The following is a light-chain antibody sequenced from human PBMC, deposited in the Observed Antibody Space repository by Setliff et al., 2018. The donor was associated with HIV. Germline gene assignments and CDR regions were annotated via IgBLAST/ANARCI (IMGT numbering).Light chain of an antibody. CDR1: NLGPKS. Sequence: ELTQPPSVSVAPGKTATIACGGDNLGPKSVHWYQQKPGQAPVLLIYYDGDRTSDIPARFSGSKSGNTATLTITWVEAGDEADYYCQVWDSGSDHAVFGGGTKVTVL. J-gene: IGLJ2*01. CDR2: YDG. V-gene: IGLV3-21*04. CDR3: QVWDSGSDHAV.